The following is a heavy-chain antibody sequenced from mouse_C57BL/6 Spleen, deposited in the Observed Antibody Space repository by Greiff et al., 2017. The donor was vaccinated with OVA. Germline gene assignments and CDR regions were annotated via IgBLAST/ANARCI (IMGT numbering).Heavy chain of an antibody. CDR1: GYTFTSYW. J-gene: IGHJ1*03. V-gene: IGHV1-5*01. CDR3: TGDKTGTWYFDV. Sequence: SGTVLARPGASVKMSCKTSGYTFTSYWMHWVKQRPGQGLEWIGAIYPGNSDTSYNQKFKGKAKLTAVTSASTAYMELSSLTNEDSAVYYCTGDKTGTWYFDVWGTGTTVTVSS. CDR2: IYPGNSDT. D-gene: IGHD4-1*01.